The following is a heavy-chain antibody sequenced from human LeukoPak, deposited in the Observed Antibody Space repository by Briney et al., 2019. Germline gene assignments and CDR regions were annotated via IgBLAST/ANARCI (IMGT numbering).Heavy chain of an antibody. D-gene: IGHD4-17*01. V-gene: IGHV3-7*03. CDR3: AKDRLTVTTWVDP. J-gene: IGHJ5*02. CDR2: IKQDGSEK. CDR1: GFTFSSYW. Sequence: PGGSLRLSCAASGFTFSSYWMSWVRQAPGKGLEWVANIKQDGSEKYYVDSVKGRFTISRDNSKNTLYLQMNSLRAEDTAVYYCAKDRLTVTTWVDPWGQGTLVTASS.